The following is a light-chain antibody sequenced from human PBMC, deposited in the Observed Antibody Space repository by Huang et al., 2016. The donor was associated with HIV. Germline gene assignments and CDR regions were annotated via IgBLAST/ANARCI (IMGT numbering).Light chain of an antibody. V-gene: IGKV3-11*01. J-gene: IGKJ5*01. CDR1: RSIDTS. CDR3: QQRDNWPPIT. Sequence: EIVLTQSPATLSLSPVERATLSCRASRSIDTSLAWYQQKPGQAPRLLIYGASNRATDIPTRFSGSGSGTDFTLTISSLEPEDFAVYYCQQRDNWPPITFGQGTRLDIK. CDR2: GAS.